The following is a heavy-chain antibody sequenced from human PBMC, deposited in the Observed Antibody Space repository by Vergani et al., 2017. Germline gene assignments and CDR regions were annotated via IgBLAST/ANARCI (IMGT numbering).Heavy chain of an antibody. V-gene: IGHV1-58*02. Sequence: QMPLVQSGPEVKKPGTSVTVSCKASGFTFTSSAMQWVRQARGQRLEWIGWIVVGSGNTNYAQKFQERVTITRDMSTSTAYMELSSLRSEDTAVYYCAARDDSGSYNPPSGNYYMDVGGKGTTVTVYS. CDR3: AARDDSGSYNPPSGNYYMDV. CDR2: IVVGSGNT. CDR1: GFTFTSSA. D-gene: IGHD3-10*01. J-gene: IGHJ6*03.